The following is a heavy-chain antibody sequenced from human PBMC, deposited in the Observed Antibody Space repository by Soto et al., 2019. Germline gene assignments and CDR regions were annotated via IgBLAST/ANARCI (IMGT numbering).Heavy chain of an antibody. CDR2: ISAYNGNT. D-gene: IGHD2-15*01. Sequence: QVQLVQSGAEVKKPGASVKVSCKASGYTFTSYGISWVRQAPGQGLEWMGWISAYNGNTNYAQKLQGRVTRPTDTSTSTANMEWRGLRSDATAVYYCARGWGCSGGSCYWSDYWGQGTLVTVSS. J-gene: IGHJ4*02. CDR1: GYTFTSYG. V-gene: IGHV1-18*01. CDR3: ARGWGCSGGSCYWSDY.